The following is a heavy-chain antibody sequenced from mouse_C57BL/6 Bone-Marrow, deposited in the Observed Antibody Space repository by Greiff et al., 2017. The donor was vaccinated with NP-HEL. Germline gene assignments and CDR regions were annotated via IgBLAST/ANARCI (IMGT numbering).Heavy chain of an antibody. J-gene: IGHJ1*03. Sequence: QVQLQQPGADLVKPGASVKLSCKASGYTFTSYWMHWVKQRPGRGLEWIGRIDPNSGGTKFNEKFKTKATLTVDKPSRTAYMQLSSLTSEDSAVYYSARYYYGSRGWYFDVWGTGTTVTVSS. CDR1: GYTFTSYW. CDR3: ARYYYGSRGWYFDV. D-gene: IGHD1-1*01. V-gene: IGHV1-72*01. CDR2: IDPNSGGT.